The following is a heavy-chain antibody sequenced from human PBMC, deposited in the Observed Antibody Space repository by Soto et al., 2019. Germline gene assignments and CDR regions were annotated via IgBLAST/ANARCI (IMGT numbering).Heavy chain of an antibody. CDR2: ISGSGGST. D-gene: IGHD6-6*01. V-gene: IGHV3-23*01. J-gene: IGHJ6*03. Sequence: GGSLRLSCAASGFTFSSYAMSWVRQAPGKGLEWVSAISGSGGSTYYADSVKGRFTISRDNSKNTLYLQMNSLRAEDTAVYYCAKDPYSSSSEYYYYYYMDVWGKGTTVTVSS. CDR1: GFTFSSYA. CDR3: AKDPYSSSSEYYYYYYMDV.